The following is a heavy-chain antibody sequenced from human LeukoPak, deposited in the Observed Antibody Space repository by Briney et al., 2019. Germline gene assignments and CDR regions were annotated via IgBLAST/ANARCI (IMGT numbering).Heavy chain of an antibody. CDR2: IYYSGST. CDR3: ARLIPTATEYPYFDY. CDR1: GGSISSSSYY. Sequence: SETLSLTCTVSGGSISSSSYYWGWIRQPPGKGLEWIGSIYYSGSTYYNPSLKSRVTISVDTSKNQFSLKLSSVTAADTAVYYCARLIPTATEYPYFDYWGQGTLVTVSS. J-gene: IGHJ4*02. D-gene: IGHD5-18*01. V-gene: IGHV4-39*01.